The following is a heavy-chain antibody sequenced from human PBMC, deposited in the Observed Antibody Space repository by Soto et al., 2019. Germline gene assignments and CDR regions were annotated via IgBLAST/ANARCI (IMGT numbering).Heavy chain of an antibody. D-gene: IGHD1-26*01. Sequence: GGSLRLSCAASGFTFSSYGMHWVRQAPGKGLEWVAVIWYDGSNKYHADSVKGRFTISRDNSKNTLYLQMNSLRAEDTAVYYCARDRSLYRYSGSYFDYWGQGTLVTVSS. V-gene: IGHV3-33*01. J-gene: IGHJ4*02. CDR3: ARDRSLYRYSGSYFDY. CDR1: GFTFSSYG. CDR2: IWYDGSNK.